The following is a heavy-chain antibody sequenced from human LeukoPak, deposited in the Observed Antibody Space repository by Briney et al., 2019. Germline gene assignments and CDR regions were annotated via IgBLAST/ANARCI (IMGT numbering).Heavy chain of an antibody. D-gene: IGHD2-2*01. J-gene: IGHJ6*03. Sequence: PGGSLRLSCAASGFTFNSYGMHWVRQAPGKGLEWVSAISGSGGSTYYADSVKGRFTISRDNSKNTLYLQMNSLRAEDTAVYYCAKRISTSWNYYYMDVWGKGPRSPSP. CDR1: GFTFNSYG. CDR3: AKRISTSWNYYYMDV. CDR2: ISGSGGST. V-gene: IGHV3-23*01.